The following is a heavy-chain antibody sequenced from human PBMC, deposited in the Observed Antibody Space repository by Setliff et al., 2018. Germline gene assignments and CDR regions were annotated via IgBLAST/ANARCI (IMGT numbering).Heavy chain of an antibody. J-gene: IGHJ6*02. CDR1: GDSISSYS. V-gene: IGHV4-59*01. CDR2: IHYTGST. CDR3: ASQGEMISPWGYGMDV. D-gene: IGHD3-16*01. Sequence: PSETLSLTCTVSGDSISSYSWSWIRQPPGKTLEWIGYIHYTGSTNYNPSLKSRVTMSLDTSKNQLSLKLSSVTAADTAVYYCASQGEMISPWGYGMDVWGQGTTVTVSS.